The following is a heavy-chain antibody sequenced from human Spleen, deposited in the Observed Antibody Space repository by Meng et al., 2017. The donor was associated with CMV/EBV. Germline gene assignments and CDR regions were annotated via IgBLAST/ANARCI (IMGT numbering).Heavy chain of an antibody. V-gene: IGHV3-48*03. CDR3: ARDQRCSTASCYGVDY. D-gene: IGHD2-2*01. CDR1: GFTFSSYE. CDR2: ISSSGSTI. J-gene: IGHJ4*02. Sequence: GESLKISCAASGFTFSSYEMNWVRQAPGKGLEWVSYISSSGSTIYYADSLKGRFTISRDNSKNSLYLQMNSLRAEDTAVYYCARDQRCSTASCYGVDYWGQGTLVTVSS.